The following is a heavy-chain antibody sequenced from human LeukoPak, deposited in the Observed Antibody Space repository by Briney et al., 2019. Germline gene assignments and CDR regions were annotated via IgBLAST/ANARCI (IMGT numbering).Heavy chain of an antibody. Sequence: APVKVSCKASGYTFTNYYMHWARQAPGQGLEWMGIINPSGGSTSYAQKFQGRVTMTRDTSTSTVYMELSSLRSEDTAVYYCARSSHALPPPDLDYWGQGTLVTVSS. V-gene: IGHV1-46*01. D-gene: IGHD3-10*01. J-gene: IGHJ4*02. CDR1: GYTFTNYY. CDR3: ARSSHALPPPDLDY. CDR2: INPSGGST.